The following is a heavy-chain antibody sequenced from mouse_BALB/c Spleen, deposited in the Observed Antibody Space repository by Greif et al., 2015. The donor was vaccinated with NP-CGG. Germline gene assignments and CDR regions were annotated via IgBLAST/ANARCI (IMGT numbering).Heavy chain of an antibody. D-gene: IGHD3-3*01. V-gene: IGHV5-17*02. CDR3: ARSGDGYYFDY. CDR1: GFTFRSFG. J-gene: IGHJ2*01. Sequence: EVMLVESGGGLVQPGGSRKLSCAASGFTFRSFGMHWVRQAPEKGLEWVAYISSGSSTIYYADTVKGRFTISRDNPKNTLFLQMTSLRSEDTAMYYCARSGDGYYFDYWGQGTTLTVSS. CDR2: ISSGSSTI.